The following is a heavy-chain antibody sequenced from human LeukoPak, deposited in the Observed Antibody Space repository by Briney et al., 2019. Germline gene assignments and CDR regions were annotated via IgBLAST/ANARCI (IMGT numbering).Heavy chain of an antibody. D-gene: IGHD5-12*01. J-gene: IGHJ4*02. V-gene: IGHV3-30*18. CDR1: GFTFSSYG. Sequence: GGSLRLSRAASGFTFSSYGMHWVRQAPGKGLEWVAVISYDGSNKYYADSVKGRFTISRDNSKNTLYLQMNSLRAEDTAVYYCANQIVDIVATIGGGFDYWGQGTLVTVSS. CDR2: ISYDGSNK. CDR3: ANQIVDIVATIGGGFDY.